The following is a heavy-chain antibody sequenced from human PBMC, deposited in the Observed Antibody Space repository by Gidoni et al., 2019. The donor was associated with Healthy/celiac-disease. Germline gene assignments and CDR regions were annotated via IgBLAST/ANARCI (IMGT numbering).Heavy chain of an antibody. V-gene: IGHV1-3*01. D-gene: IGHD5-18*01. Sequence: QVQLVQSGAEVKKPGASVKVSCTASGYTFTSYAMHWVRQAPGQRLEWMGWINAGNGNTKYSQKFQGRVTITRDTSASTAYMELSSLRSEDTAVYYCARSGYSYRDAFDIWGQGTMVTVSS. CDR2: INAGNGNT. J-gene: IGHJ3*02. CDR3: ARSGYSYRDAFDI. CDR1: GYTFTSYA.